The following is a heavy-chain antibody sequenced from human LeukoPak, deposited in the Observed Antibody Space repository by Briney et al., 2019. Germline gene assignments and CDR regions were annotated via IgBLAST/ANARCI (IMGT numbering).Heavy chain of an antibody. Sequence: GESLKISFEGSGXSFTNYCISWVRQMPGKGLERMGRIDPRDSYTKYSPSFEGHVTISVDKSISTAFLQWNSLKASDSAMYYCATGASKVTTDFANYWGQGTQVAVSS. CDR2: IDPRDSYT. V-gene: IGHV5-10-1*01. D-gene: IGHD4-17*01. J-gene: IGHJ4*02. CDR1: GXSFTNYC. CDR3: ATGASKVTTDFANY.